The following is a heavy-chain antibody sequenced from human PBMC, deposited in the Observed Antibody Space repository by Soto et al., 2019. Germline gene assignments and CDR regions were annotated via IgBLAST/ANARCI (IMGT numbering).Heavy chain of an antibody. CDR3: ARGRMDIVVVVAAKVNNWFDP. D-gene: IGHD2-15*01. CDR1: GGSISSYY. CDR2: IYYSGST. Sequence: SETLSLTCTVSGGSISSYYWSWIRQPPGKGLEWIGYIYYSGSTNYNPSLKSRVTISVDTSKNQFSLKLSSVTAADTAVYYCARGRMDIVVVVAAKVNNWFDPWGQGTLVTVSS. V-gene: IGHV4-59*08. J-gene: IGHJ5*02.